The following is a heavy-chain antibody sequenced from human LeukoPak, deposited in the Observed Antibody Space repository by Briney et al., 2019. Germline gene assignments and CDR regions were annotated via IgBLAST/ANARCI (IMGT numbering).Heavy chain of an antibody. CDR1: GFTFSSYS. Sequence: GGSLRPSCAGSGFTFSSYSMNWVRQAPGQGLEWVSSISSSSSYIYYADSVKGRFTISRDNSKNTLYLQMNSLRAEDTAVYYCAKDPPIPYYDILTGENWFDPWGQGTLVTVSS. D-gene: IGHD3-9*01. CDR3: AKDPPIPYYDILTGENWFDP. CDR2: ISSSSSYI. J-gene: IGHJ5*02. V-gene: IGHV3-21*04.